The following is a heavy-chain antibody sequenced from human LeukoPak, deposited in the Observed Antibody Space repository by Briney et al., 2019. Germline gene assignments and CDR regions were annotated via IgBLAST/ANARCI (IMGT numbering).Heavy chain of an antibody. CDR1: GYTFTRYG. CDR3: AREMEWSQYHVGDY. CDR2: KSSYNGNK. V-gene: IGHV1-18*01. D-gene: IGHD3-3*01. J-gene: IGHJ4*02. Sequence: PGASVTVSCTASGYTFTRYGSSGVRQAPGKGLEWMGWKSSYNGNKKYGQKVQGRVTMTTDTSTSTAYMELRSLRSEDTAVYYCAREMEWSQYHVGDYWGQGTLVTVSS.